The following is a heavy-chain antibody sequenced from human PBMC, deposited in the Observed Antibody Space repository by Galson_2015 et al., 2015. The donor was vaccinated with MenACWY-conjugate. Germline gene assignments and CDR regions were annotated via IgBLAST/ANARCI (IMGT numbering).Heavy chain of an antibody. CDR2: IYPSDSDT. V-gene: IGHV5-51*01. CDR3: ARTYDGSGYWVDAFDI. CDR1: GYSFTNYW. J-gene: IGHJ3*02. Sequence: QSGAEVKKPGESLQISCTGSGYSFTNYWIGWVRQMPGKGLEWMGIIYPSDSDTRYSPSFQGQVTISADESISTAYLQWSSLKAPDTAMYYCARTYDGSGYWVDAFDIWGQGTMVTVSS. D-gene: IGHD3-22*01.